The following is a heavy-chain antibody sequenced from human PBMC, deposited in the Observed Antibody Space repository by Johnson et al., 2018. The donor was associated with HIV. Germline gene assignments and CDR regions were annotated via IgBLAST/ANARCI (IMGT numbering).Heavy chain of an antibody. Sequence: QVQLVESGVGVVQPGRSLRLSCAASGFTFSSYAMHWVRQAPGKGLEWVAVISYDGSNKYYADSVKGRFTISRDNSKNTLYLQMNSLRAEDTAVYYCAREEGVGDDYGGKSAFDIWGQGTMVTVSS. V-gene: IGHV3-30-3*01. D-gene: IGHD4-23*01. CDR1: GFTFSSYA. CDR2: ISYDGSNK. J-gene: IGHJ3*02. CDR3: AREEGVGDDYGGKSAFDI.